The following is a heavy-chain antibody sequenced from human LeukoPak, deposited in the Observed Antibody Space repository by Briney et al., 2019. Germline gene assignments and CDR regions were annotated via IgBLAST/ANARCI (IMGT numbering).Heavy chain of an antibody. CDR3: ARRGTLFGEFNFDY. CDR1: GFTFSSYS. Sequence: PGGSLRLSCAASGFTFSSYSMNWVRQAPGKGLEWVSFISSGSSYIYYADSVKGRFIISRDNAKNSLYLQMNSLRAEDTAVYYCARRGTLFGEFNFDYWGQGTLVT. CDR2: ISSGSSYI. V-gene: IGHV3-21*01. D-gene: IGHD3-10*02. J-gene: IGHJ4*02.